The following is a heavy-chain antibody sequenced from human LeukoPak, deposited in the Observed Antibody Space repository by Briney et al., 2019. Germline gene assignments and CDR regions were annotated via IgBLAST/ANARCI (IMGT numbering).Heavy chain of an antibody. CDR2: ISAYNGNT. CDR3: ARANSPWDWFDP. CDR1: GYAFTSYG. J-gene: IGHJ5*02. D-gene: IGHD2/OR15-2a*01. Sequence: VASVKVSCKASGYAFTSYGISWVRQAPGQGLEWMGWISAYNGNTNYAQKLQGRVTMTTDTSTSTAYMELRSLRSDDTAVYYCARANSPWDWFDPWGQGTLVTVSS. V-gene: IGHV1-18*01.